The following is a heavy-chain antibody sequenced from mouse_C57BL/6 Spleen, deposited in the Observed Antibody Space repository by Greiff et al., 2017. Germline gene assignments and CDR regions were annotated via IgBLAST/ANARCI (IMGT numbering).Heavy chain of an antibody. CDR3: SRERYGLYAMDY. D-gene: IGHD1-1*02. CDR2: INPNNGGT. V-gene: IGHV1-18*01. CDR1: GYTFTDYN. Sequence: VQLQQSGPELVKPGASVKIPCKASGYTFTDYNMDWVKQSHGKSLEWIGDINPNNGGTIYNQKFKGKATLTVDKSSSTAYMELRSLTSEDTAGYYCSRERYGLYAMDYWGQGTSVTVSS. J-gene: IGHJ4*01.